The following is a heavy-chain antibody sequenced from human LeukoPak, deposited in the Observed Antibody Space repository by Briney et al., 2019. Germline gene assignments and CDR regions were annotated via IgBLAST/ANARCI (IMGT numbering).Heavy chain of an antibody. CDR3: ARGRDYGSGSYSPENDY. CDR1: GYTITNYY. Sequence: ASVKVSCKASGYTITNYYMHWVRQAPGPGLEWMGIINPSGGSARYAQKFQGRVTMTRDTSTSTLYMEVSSLRSEDTAVYYCARGRDYGSGSYSPENDYWGQGTLVTVSS. CDR2: INPSGGSA. J-gene: IGHJ4*02. V-gene: IGHV1-46*01. D-gene: IGHD3-10*01.